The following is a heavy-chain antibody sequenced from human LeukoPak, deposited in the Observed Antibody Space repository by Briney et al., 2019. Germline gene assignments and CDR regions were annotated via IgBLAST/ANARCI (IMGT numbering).Heavy chain of an antibody. J-gene: IGHJ5*02. CDR2: INPTDGSA. D-gene: IGHD3-10*01. Sequence: ASVKVSCKTSGYTFNAYYMHWVRQAPGQGLEWMGIINPTDGSASYAQKFQGRVTMTRDMSTSTVYMDLRSLRSDDRAVYFCARGHGSGSTNWFDPWGQGTLVTVSS. CDR3: ARGHGSGSTNWFDP. V-gene: IGHV1-46*02. CDR1: GYTFNAYY.